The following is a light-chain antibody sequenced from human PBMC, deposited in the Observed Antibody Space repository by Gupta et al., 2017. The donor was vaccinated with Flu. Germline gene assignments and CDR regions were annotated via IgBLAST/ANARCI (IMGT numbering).Light chain of an antibody. Sequence: DIVMTQSPLSLPVTPGETASISCRSSQSLLHYNGYNYLDWYLQKQGQSPQLLIYLGSHRASGVPDRCSGRGSGTDFTMKISRVEAEDVGIYYCMQSLQTPWTFGHGTKVEIK. V-gene: IGKV2-28*01. J-gene: IGKJ1*01. CDR2: LGS. CDR1: QSLLHYNGYNY. CDR3: MQSLQTPWT.